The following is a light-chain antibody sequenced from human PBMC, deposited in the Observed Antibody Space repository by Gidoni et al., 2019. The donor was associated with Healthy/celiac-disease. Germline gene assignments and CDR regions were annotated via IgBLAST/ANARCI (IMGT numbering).Light chain of an antibody. CDR2: DAY. CDR1: QSVSSY. V-gene: IGKV3-11*01. Sequence: EIVLTQAPATLSLSPGERATLYCRTSQSVSSYLAWYKQKPGQAPRPLIYDAYNRDTGITARFSGSGSGTDFTLTISSLEPEEFAVYYCQQRSNWLTFGGGTKVEIK. CDR3: QQRSNWLT. J-gene: IGKJ4*01.